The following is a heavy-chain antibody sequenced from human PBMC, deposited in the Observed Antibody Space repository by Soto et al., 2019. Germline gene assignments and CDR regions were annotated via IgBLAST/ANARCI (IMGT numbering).Heavy chain of an antibody. D-gene: IGHD4-17*01. V-gene: IGHV4-30-4*08. Sequence: SETLSLSCSVSGASIRDCDFYWGCLRQPPGKGPESIRTISYTGSKYYNPILTGIVSMTVDTSATQFTLIVKLMTAANSAFYYCARMGYGDYRRGYYCNFWGPGILVTVS. CDR3: ARMGYGDYRRGYYCNF. CDR1: GASIRDCDFY. CDR2: ISYTGSK. J-gene: IGHJ4*02.